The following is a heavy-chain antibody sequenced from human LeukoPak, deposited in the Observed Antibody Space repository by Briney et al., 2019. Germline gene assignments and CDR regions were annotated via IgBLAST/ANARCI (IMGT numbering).Heavy chain of an antibody. Sequence: SVKVSCKASGGTFSSYAISWVRQAPGQGLEWMGGISPIFGTANYARKFQGRVTITTDESTSTAYMELSSLRSEDTAVYYCARGRGNWNYDAFDIWGQGTMVTVSS. D-gene: IGHD1-7*01. CDR1: GGTFSSYA. V-gene: IGHV1-69*05. J-gene: IGHJ3*02. CDR2: ISPIFGTA. CDR3: ARGRGNWNYDAFDI.